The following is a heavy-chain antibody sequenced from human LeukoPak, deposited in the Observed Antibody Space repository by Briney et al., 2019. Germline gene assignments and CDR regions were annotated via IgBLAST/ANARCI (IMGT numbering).Heavy chain of an antibody. J-gene: IGHJ5*02. V-gene: IGHV3-48*02. CDR2: ISRGSSTI. CDR3: ARECGGDCYNWFDP. Sequence: GGSLRLSCAASGFTLSSYTMSWVRQAPGKGLEWVSYISRGSSTIYYADSVKGRFTISRDNAKNSLYLQMNSLRDEDTAVYYCARECGGDCYNWFDPWGQGTLVTVSS. D-gene: IGHD2-21*02. CDR1: GFTLSSYT.